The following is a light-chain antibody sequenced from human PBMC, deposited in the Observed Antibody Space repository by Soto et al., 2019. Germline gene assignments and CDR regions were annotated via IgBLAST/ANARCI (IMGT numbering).Light chain of an antibody. CDR3: TSYTSSSTLV. J-gene: IGLJ2*01. V-gene: IGLV2-14*01. CDR2: EVS. Sequence: QSALTQPPSASGSPGQSVTISCTGTSSDVGGYNYVSWYQQRPGKAPKLMISEVSDRPSGVSNRFSGSKSGNTASLTISGLQTEDEADYYCTSYTSSSTLVFGGGTKLTVL. CDR1: SSDVGGYNY.